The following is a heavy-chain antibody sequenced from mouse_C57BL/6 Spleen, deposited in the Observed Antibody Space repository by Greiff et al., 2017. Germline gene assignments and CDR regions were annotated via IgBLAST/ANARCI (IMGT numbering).Heavy chain of an antibody. Sequence: VQLQESGPGLVAPSQSLSITCTVSGFSLTSYGVSWVRQPPGKGLEWLGVMWGDGRSNYHSALISRLSFSKHHSTSHVFLTLKSLQTEDTATSDRDKRVCYDDDGYFDVWGTGTTVTVSS. CDR3: DKRVCYDDDGYFDV. D-gene: IGHD2-4*01. J-gene: IGHJ1*03. CDR2: MWGDGRS. CDR1: GFSLTSYG. V-gene: IGHV2-3*01.